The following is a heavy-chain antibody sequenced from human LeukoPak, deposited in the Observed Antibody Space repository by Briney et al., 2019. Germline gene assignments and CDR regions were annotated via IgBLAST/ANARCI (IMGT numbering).Heavy chain of an antibody. J-gene: IGHJ4*02. CDR1: GFTFSIYS. CDR3: ARSRRRELLGTYFDY. Sequence: PGGSLRLSCAASGFTFSIYSMNWVRQAPGKGLEWVSYISSSSSTIHYADSVKGRFTISRDNAKNSLYLQMNSLRTEDTAVYYCARSRRRELLGTYFDYWGQGTLVTVSS. D-gene: IGHD1-26*01. V-gene: IGHV3-48*01. CDR2: ISSSSSTI.